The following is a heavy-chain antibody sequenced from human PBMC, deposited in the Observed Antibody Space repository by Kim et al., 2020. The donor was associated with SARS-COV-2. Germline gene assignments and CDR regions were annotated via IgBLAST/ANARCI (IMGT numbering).Heavy chain of an antibody. V-gene: IGHV3-53*01. CDR3: ARETVWFGEYSYFDY. CDR1: GFTVSSNY. Sequence: GGSLRLSCAASGFTVSSNYMSWVRQAPGKGLEWVSVIYSGGSTYYADSVKGRFTISRDNSKNTLYLQMNSLRAEDTAVYYCARETVWFGEYSYFDYWGQGTLVTVSS. J-gene: IGHJ4*02. D-gene: IGHD3-10*01. CDR2: IYSGGST.